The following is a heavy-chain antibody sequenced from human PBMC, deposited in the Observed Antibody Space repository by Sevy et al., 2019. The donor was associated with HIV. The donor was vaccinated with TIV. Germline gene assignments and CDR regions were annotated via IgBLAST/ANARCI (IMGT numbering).Heavy chain of an antibody. CDR1: GFTFSSYA. J-gene: IGHJ5*02. Sequence: GGSLRLSCAASGFTFSSYAMSWVRQAPGKGLEWVSAISGSGGSTYYEASVKGRFTISRDNSKNTLYLQMNSLRAEDTAVYYCAKGYSSGWYGENWFDPWGQGTLVTVSS. CDR3: AKGYSSGWYGENWFDP. D-gene: IGHD6-19*01. V-gene: IGHV3-23*01. CDR2: ISGSGGST.